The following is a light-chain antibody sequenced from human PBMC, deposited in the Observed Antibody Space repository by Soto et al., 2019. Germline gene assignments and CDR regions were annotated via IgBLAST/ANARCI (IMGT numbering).Light chain of an antibody. CDR1: QSVSSY. Sequence: EIVLTQSPATLSLSPGERATLSCRASQSVSSYLAWYQQKPGQAPRLLIYDASTRATGIPARFSGSGSGTDSTLTISSLEPEDFAVYYCQQRSNWPPYTFGQGTKLEIK. V-gene: IGKV3-11*01. CDR3: QQRSNWPPYT. J-gene: IGKJ2*01. CDR2: DAS.